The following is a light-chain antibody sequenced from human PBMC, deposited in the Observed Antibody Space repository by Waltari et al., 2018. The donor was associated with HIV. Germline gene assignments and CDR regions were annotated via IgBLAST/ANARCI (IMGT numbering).Light chain of an antibody. V-gene: IGKV3-15*01. Sequence: EIVMTQSPATLSVSPGERATLSCRASQNIGTNLAWYQQKPGQAPSLLIYGASTRATGIPARFSGSGAGTEFTRAISSLQAEDFAVYYCQQYDTWPPKTFGQGTKVEIK. J-gene: IGKJ1*01. CDR3: QQYDTWPPKT. CDR1: QNIGTN. CDR2: GAS.